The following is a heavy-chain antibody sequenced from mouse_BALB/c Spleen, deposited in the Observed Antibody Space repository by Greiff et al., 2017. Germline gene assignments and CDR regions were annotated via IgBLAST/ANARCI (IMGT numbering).Heavy chain of an antibody. J-gene: IGHJ2*01. CDR2: IWAGGST. D-gene: IGHD2-3*01. CDR3: ARDRDDGNYYYFDY. V-gene: IGHV2-9*02. CDR1: GFSLTSYG. Sequence: VQLVESGPGLVAPSQSLSITCTVSGFSLTSYGVHWVRQPPGKGLEWLGVIWAGGSTNYNSALMSRLSISKDNSKSQVFLKMNSLQTDDTAMYYCARDRDDGNYYYFDYWGQGTTLTVSS.